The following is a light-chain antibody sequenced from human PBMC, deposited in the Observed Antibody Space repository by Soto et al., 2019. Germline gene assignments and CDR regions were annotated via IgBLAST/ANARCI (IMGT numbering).Light chain of an antibody. Sequence: QSVLTQPASVSGSPGQSITISCTGTSSDVGGYNYVSWYQQHPGKVPKLMIYEVLRRPSGISDRFSGSKSGNTASLTISGLQAEDEADYYCSSYTTTSTFVFGGGTKLTVL. CDR2: EVL. CDR1: SSDVGGYNY. CDR3: SSYTTTSTFV. V-gene: IGLV2-14*03. J-gene: IGLJ2*01.